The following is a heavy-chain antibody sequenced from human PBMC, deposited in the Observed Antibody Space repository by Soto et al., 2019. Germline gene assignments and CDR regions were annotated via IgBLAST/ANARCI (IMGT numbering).Heavy chain of an antibody. CDR2: INHSGST. CDR3: ARLGYSYGYLYYYYGMDV. V-gene: IGHV4-34*01. D-gene: IGHD5-18*01. CDR1: GGAFSGYC. Sequence: SETLSLTFAGYGGAFSGYCWSWIRQPPGKGLEWIGEINHSGSTNYNPSLKSRVTISVDTSKNQFSLKLSSVTAADTAVYYCARLGYSYGYLYYYYGMDVWGQGTTVT. J-gene: IGHJ6*02.